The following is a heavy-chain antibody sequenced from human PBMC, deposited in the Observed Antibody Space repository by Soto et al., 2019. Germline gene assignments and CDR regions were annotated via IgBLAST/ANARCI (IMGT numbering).Heavy chain of an antibody. CDR2: ISSSSSYT. V-gene: IGHV3-11*06. J-gene: IGHJ4*02. CDR3: ARDGSGSYYGDY. Sequence: QVQLVESGGGLVKPGGSLRLSCAASGFTFSDYYMSWIRQAPGKGLERVSYISSSSSYTNYADSVKGRFTIPRDNAKNSLYLQMNSLRAEDTAVYYCARDGSGSYYGDYWGQGTLVTVSS. D-gene: IGHD1-26*01. CDR1: GFTFSDYY.